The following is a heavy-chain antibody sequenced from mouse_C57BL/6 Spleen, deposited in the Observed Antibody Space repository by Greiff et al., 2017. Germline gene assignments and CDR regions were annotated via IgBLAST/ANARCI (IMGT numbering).Heavy chain of an antibody. CDR2: IDPSDSYT. D-gene: IGHD1-1*01. CDR1: GYTFTSYW. J-gene: IGHJ2*01. V-gene: IGHV1-69*01. Sequence: QVQLQQPGAELVMPGASVKLSCKASGYTFTSYWMHWVKQRPGQGLEWIGEIDPSDSYTNYNQKFKGKATLTVDKSSSTAYMQLSSLTSEDSAVYCCARRGCYGICLYFDVWGTGTTLTVSS. CDR3: ARRGCYGICLYFDV.